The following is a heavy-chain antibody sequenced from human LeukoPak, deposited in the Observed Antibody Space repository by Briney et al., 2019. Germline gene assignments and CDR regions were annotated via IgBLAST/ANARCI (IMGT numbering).Heavy chain of an antibody. V-gene: IGHV3-30*02. D-gene: IGHD2-15*01. J-gene: IGHJ6*03. CDR2: IRYDGSNK. Sequence: GGSLRLSCAASGFTFSSYAMSWVRQAPGKGLEWVAFIRYDGSNKYYADSVKGRFIISRDNSKNTLYLQMNSLRAEDTAVYYCAKGVGGYCSGGSCYYRYHYLDVWGKGTTGTISS. CDR1: GFTFSSYA. CDR3: AKGVGGYCSGGSCYYRYHYLDV.